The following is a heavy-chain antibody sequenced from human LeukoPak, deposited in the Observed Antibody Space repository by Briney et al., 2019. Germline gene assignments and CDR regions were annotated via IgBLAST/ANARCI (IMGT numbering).Heavy chain of an antibody. V-gene: IGHV4-61*02. D-gene: IGHD4-17*01. CDR3: ARDFYGDYMRDAFDI. CDR1: GGSISSGSYY. J-gene: IGHJ3*02. CDR2: IYTSGST. Sequence: PSQTLSLTCTVSGGSISSGSYYWSWIRQPAGKGLEWIGRIYTSGSTNYTPSLKSRVTISVDTSKTQFSLKLTSVTAADTAVYYCARDFYGDYMRDAFDIWGQGTMVTVSS.